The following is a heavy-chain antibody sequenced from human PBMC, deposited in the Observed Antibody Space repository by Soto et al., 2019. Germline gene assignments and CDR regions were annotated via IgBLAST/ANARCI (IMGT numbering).Heavy chain of an antibody. CDR1: GGSFSGYY. D-gene: IGHD1-26*01. CDR3: ARRWENYYYMDV. J-gene: IGHJ6*03. CDR2: INHSGST. V-gene: IGHV4-34*01. Sequence: QVPLQQWGAGLLKPSETLSLTCAVYGGSFSGYYWSWIRQPPGKGLEWIGEINHSGSTNYNPSLKSRVPISVDTSKNQFSLKLSSVNAADTAVYYCARRWENYYYMDVWGKGTTVTVSS.